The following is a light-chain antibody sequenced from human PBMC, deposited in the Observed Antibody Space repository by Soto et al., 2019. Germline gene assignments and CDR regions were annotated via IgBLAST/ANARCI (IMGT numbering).Light chain of an antibody. CDR2: GAS. CDR3: QQYGNSIT. J-gene: IGKJ4*01. CDR1: ESVSDNY. V-gene: IGKV3-20*01. Sequence: EIVLKHSPGTLSLSPGERATLSFRASESVSDNYLAWYQQRSGQAPRLVIYGASSRASAVPDRFSGSGSGTDFSLTISRLEPEDCAVYYCQQYGNSITFGGGTKVDIK.